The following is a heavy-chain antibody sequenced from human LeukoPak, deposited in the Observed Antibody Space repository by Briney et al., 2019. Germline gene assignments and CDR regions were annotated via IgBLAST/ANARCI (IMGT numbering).Heavy chain of an antibody. J-gene: IGHJ4*02. V-gene: IGHV4-31*03. CDR2: IYYSGST. CDR1: GGSISSGGYY. Sequence: TLSLTCTVSGGSISSGGYYWSWIRQHPGKGLEWIGYIYYSGSTYYNPSLKSRVTISVDTSKNQFSLKLSSVTAADTAVYYCARINDYGDYRFDYWGQGTLVTVSS. CDR3: ARINDYGDYRFDY. D-gene: IGHD4-17*01.